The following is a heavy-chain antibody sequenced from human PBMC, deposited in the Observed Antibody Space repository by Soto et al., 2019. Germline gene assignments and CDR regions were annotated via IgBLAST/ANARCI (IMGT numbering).Heavy chain of an antibody. V-gene: IGHV1-2*02. J-gene: IGHJ4*02. CDR1: GYTFTGHY. D-gene: IGHD1-26*01. CDR3: GRGRSGQIVVFY. Sequence: RASVKVSCKASGYTFTGHYIHWVRQAPEQGPEWMGEIGPKSGATRYAQRFQGRVTMTRDMSITTVYMELNNLSPDDTAVYYCGRGRSGQIVVFYWGQGTPVTVSS. CDR2: IGPKSGAT.